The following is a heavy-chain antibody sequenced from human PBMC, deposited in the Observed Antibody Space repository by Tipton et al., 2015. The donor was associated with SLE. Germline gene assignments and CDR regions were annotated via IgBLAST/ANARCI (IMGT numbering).Heavy chain of an antibody. Sequence: TLSLTCAVYGGSFSSYYWSWIRQPPGKGLEWIGYIYTSGSTNYNPSLKSRVTISVDTSKNQFSLKLSSVTAADTAVYYCARGFSGSYFVFDYWGRGTLVTVSS. CDR2: IYTSGST. D-gene: IGHD1-26*01. J-gene: IGHJ4*02. CDR3: ARGFSGSYFVFDY. CDR1: GGSFSSYY. V-gene: IGHV4-4*08.